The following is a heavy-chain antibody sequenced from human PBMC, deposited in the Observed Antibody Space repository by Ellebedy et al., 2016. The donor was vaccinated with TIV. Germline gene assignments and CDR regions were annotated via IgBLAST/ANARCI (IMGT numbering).Heavy chain of an antibody. CDR3: TKDKGTGGSCHDY. Sequence: PEGSLRLSCVASGFTFSSYGMHWVRQAPGKGPEWVAIISYDGTDKDYADSVKGRFTISRDNSKNTLYLQMNSLRAEDSAVYYCTKDKGTGGSCHDYWGQGTLVTVSS. D-gene: IGHD2-15*01. CDR1: GFTFSSYG. J-gene: IGHJ4*02. V-gene: IGHV3-30*18. CDR2: ISYDGTDK.